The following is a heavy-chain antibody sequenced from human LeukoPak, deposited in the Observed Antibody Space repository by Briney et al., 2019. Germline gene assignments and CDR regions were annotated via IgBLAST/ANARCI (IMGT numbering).Heavy chain of an antibody. J-gene: IGHJ3*02. CDR2: ISYDGSNK. CDR3: ARDHAIVVVPAAPSGAFDI. D-gene: IGHD2-2*01. CDR1: GFTFSSYA. Sequence: GGSLRLSCAASGFTFSSYAMHWVRQAPGKGLEWVAVISYDGSNKYYADSVKGRFAISRDNSKNTLYLQMNSLRAEDTAVYYCARDHAIVVVPAAPSGAFDIWGQGTMVTVSS. V-gene: IGHV3-30*09.